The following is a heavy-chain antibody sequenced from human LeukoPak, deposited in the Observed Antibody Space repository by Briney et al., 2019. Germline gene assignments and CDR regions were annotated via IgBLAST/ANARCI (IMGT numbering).Heavy chain of an antibody. Sequence: ETLSLTCTVSGDSINSLDLWSWVRQAPGKGLEWVSAISGSGGSTYYADSVKGRFTISRDNSKNTLYLQMNSLRAEDTAVYYCAKGSWFGELFPLDYWGQGTLVTVSS. CDR1: GDSINSLD. CDR2: ISGSGGST. J-gene: IGHJ4*02. D-gene: IGHD3-10*01. CDR3: AKGSWFGELFPLDY. V-gene: IGHV3-23*01.